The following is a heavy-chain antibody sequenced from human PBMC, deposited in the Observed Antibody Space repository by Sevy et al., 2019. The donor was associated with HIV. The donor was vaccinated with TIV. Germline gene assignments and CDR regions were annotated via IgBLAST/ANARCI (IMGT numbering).Heavy chain of an antibody. CDR2: IKSKDGGGTI. V-gene: IGHV3-15*07. CDR3: TWDHEYYYGMNV. J-gene: IGHJ6*02. CDR1: GFTFTNAW. D-gene: IGHD1-26*01. Sequence: GGSLRLSCAASGFTFTNAWMNWVRQAPGKGLEWVGRIKSKDGGGTIDYAAPVKGRFSISRDDSKNTLYLQMNSLKIEDTALYYCTWDHEYYYGMNVWGQGTTVTVSS.